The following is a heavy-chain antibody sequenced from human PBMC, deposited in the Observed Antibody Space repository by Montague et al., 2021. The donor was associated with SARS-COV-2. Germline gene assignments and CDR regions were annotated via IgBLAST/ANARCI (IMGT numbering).Heavy chain of an antibody. V-gene: IGHV3-48*02. J-gene: IGHJ6*02. D-gene: IGHD5-18*01. CDR3: ARDLGLVPAMVYYYYYGMDV. CDR2: ISTSSSTI. CDR1: GFTFSSYS. Sequence: SLRLSYAASGFTFSSYSMNWVRQASGKGLEWVSYISTSSSTIYYADSVKGRFTISRDNAKNSLYLQMNSLRDEDTAVYYCARDLGLVPAMVYYYYYGMDVWGQGTTVTVSS.